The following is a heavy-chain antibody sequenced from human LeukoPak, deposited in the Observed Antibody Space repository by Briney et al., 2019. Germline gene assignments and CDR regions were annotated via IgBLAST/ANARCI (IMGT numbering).Heavy chain of an antibody. Sequence: GGSLRLSCAASGFTFSSYAMSWVRQAPGKGLEWVSAISGSGGSTYYADSVKGRFTISRDNSKNTLSLQMNSLRAEDTAVYYCAKDFWSGYYTIGDPYYYYGMDVWGQGTTVTVSS. CDR1: GFTFSSYA. D-gene: IGHD3-3*01. CDR2: ISGSGGST. J-gene: IGHJ6*02. V-gene: IGHV3-23*01. CDR3: AKDFWSGYYTIGDPYYYYGMDV.